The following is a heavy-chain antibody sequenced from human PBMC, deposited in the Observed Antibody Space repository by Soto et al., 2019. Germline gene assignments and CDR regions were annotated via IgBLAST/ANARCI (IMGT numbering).Heavy chain of an antibody. D-gene: IGHD3-10*01. CDR1: GGSISSYY. Sequence: SETLSLTCTVSGGSISSYYWSWIRQPPGKGLEWIGYIYYSGSTNYNPSLKSRVTISVDTSKNQFSLKLSSLTAADTAVYYCARRYGSSFDYWGQGTLVTVSS. CDR3: ARRYGSSFDY. V-gene: IGHV4-59*08. J-gene: IGHJ4*02. CDR2: IYYSGST.